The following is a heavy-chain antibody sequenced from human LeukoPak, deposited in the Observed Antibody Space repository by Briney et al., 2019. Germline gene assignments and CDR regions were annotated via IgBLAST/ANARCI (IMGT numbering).Heavy chain of an antibody. CDR1: GESFSGYY. Sequence: SETLSLTCAVYGESFSGYYWSWIRQPPGKGLEWIGEINHSGSTNYNPSLKSRVTISVDTSKNQFSLQQTSVTAADTAIYFCARVAYSYGYSCFYPGGQGTLVTVSS. D-gene: IGHD5-18*01. CDR2: INHSGST. J-gene: IGHJ5*02. CDR3: ARVAYSYGYSCFYP. V-gene: IGHV4-34*01.